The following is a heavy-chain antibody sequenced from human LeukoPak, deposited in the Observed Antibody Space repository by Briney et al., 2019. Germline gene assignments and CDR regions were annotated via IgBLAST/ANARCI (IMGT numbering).Heavy chain of an antibody. CDR3: AKDKVRKQKQQLAYYYYYYMDV. D-gene: IGHD6-13*01. CDR1: GFTFDDYA. V-gene: IGHV3-43D*03. J-gene: IGHJ6*03. Sequence: GGSLRLSCAASGFTFDDYAMHWVRQAPGKGLEWVSLISWDGGSTYYADSVKGRFTISRDNSKNSLYLQMNSLRAEDTALYYCAKDKVRKQKQQLAYYYYYYMDVWGKGTTVTVSS. CDR2: ISWDGGST.